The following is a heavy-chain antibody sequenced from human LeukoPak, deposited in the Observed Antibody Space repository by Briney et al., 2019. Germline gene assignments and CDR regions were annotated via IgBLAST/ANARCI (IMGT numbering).Heavy chain of an antibody. D-gene: IGHD3-9*01. CDR3: ARQVMPDYDILSGYYYFDY. Sequence: SETLSLTCAVYGGSFSGYYWSWIRQPPGKGLEWIGCSYHSGSTYYNPSLKSRVTTSVDTSKNQFSLKLTSVTAADTAVYYCARQVMPDYDILSGYYYFDYWGQGTLVTVSS. CDR1: GGSFSGYY. CDR2: SYHSGST. J-gene: IGHJ4*02. V-gene: IGHV4-34*01.